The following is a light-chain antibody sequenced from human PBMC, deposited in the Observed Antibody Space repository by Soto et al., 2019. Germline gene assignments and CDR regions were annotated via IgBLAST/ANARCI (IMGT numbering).Light chain of an antibody. Sequence: EIVMTQSPATLSVSPGERATLSCRASQSVSSNLAWYQQKPGQAPRLLIYGASTRATGIPARFSGSGSGTEFTLTISSLQSEDFAVYYCQHYATWPLTFGGGTKVESK. J-gene: IGKJ4*01. CDR3: QHYATWPLT. CDR2: GAS. V-gene: IGKV3-15*01. CDR1: QSVSSN.